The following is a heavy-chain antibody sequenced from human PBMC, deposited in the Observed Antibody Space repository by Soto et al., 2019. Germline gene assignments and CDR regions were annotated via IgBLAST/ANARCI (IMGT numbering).Heavy chain of an antibody. CDR3: ARRGSGSYYDY. V-gene: IGHV3-33*01. D-gene: IGHD1-26*01. Sequence: QVQLVESGGGVAQPGRSLRLSCAASGFMFSSHGMHWIRQAPGKGLEWVAVIWYDGSNKYYADSVKGRFTTSRDNSKNTLYLQMNSLRAEDTAVYYCARRGSGSYYDYWGQGTLVTVSS. CDR2: IWYDGSNK. J-gene: IGHJ4*02. CDR1: GFMFSSHG.